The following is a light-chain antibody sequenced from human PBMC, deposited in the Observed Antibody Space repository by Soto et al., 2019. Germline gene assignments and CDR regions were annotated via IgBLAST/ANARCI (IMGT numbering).Light chain of an antibody. CDR3: QQYGSSPIT. V-gene: IGKV1-5*01. J-gene: IGKJ5*01. Sequence: DIQMTQSPSTLSASVGDRVTITCRASQSISSWLAWYQQKPGKAPKLLIYDASSLESGVPSRFSGSGSGTEFTLTIRGLEPEDAAVYYCQQYGSSPITFGQGTRLEIK. CDR1: QSISSW. CDR2: DAS.